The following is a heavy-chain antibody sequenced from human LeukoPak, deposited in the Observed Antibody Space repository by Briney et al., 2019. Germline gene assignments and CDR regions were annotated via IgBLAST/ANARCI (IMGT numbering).Heavy chain of an antibody. V-gene: IGHV3-9*01. CDR3: AKESQWLVPFSGTGTAFDI. Sequence: PGRSLRLSCAASGFTFDDYAMHWVRQAPGKGLEWVSGISWNSGSIGYADSVKGRFTISRDNAKNSLYLQMNSLRAEDTTLYYCAKESQWLVPFSGTGTAFDIWGQGTMVTVSS. CDR1: GFTFDDYA. CDR2: ISWNSGSI. J-gene: IGHJ3*02. D-gene: IGHD6-19*01.